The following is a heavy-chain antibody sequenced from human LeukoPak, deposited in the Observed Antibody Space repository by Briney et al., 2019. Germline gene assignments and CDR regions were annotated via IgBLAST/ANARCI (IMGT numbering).Heavy chain of an antibody. J-gene: IGHJ4*02. CDR2: INPNSGGT. V-gene: IGHV1-2*04. Sequence: GASVKVSCKASGYTFTGYYMHWVRQAPGQGLEWMGWINPNSGGTNYAQKFQGWVTMTRDTSISTAYMELNRLRSDDTAVYYCARGAVAGTGVANYYFDYWGQGTLVTVSS. CDR1: GYTFTGYY. D-gene: IGHD6-19*01. CDR3: ARGAVAGTGVANYYFDY.